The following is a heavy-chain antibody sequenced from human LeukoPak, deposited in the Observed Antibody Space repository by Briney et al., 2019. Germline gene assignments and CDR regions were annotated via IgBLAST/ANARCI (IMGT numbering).Heavy chain of an antibody. Sequence: SETLSLTCTVSGGPISSSSYYWIWIRQPQGKGLEWIGHIYYDGSTNYNPSLKSRVTISVDTSKNQFSLNLSSVTAADTAVYYCARGAVAGKMSWFDPWGQGTLVTVSS. V-gene: IGHV4-61*01. D-gene: IGHD6-19*01. CDR1: GGPISSSSYY. CDR3: ARGAVAGKMSWFDP. CDR2: IYYDGST. J-gene: IGHJ5*02.